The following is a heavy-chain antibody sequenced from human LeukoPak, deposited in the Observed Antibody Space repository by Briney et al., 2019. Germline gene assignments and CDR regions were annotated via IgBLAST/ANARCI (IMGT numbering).Heavy chain of an antibody. D-gene: IGHD4-17*01. Sequence: GVTLRLSCAASGFTFSSYSMNWVRQAPGKGMEWVSYISSSSSTIYYADSVKGRFTISRDNAKNSLYLQMNSLRDEGTAVYYCARVYYGDPSQVYYFDYWGQGTLVTVSS. CDR1: GFTFSSYS. CDR3: ARVYYGDPSQVYYFDY. J-gene: IGHJ4*02. CDR2: ISSSSSTI. V-gene: IGHV3-48*02.